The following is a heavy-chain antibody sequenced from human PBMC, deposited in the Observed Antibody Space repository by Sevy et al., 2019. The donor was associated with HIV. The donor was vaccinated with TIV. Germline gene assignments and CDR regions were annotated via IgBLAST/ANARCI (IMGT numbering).Heavy chain of an antibody. Sequence: GGSLRLSCVASGFTFRNYGMHWVRQAPGKGLEWVAVIWHDGKNKNYADSVKGRFTIFRDNSKNTLYLEMNSLRVEDTAVFYCAGGQGKDAPIDVWGRGTTVTVSS. J-gene: IGHJ6*02. CDR1: GFTFRNYG. D-gene: IGHD6-13*01. V-gene: IGHV3-33*01. CDR2: IWHDGKNK. CDR3: AGGQGKDAPIDV.